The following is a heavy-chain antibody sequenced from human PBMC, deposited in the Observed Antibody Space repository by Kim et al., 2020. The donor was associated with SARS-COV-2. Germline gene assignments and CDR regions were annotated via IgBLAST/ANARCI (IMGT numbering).Heavy chain of an antibody. Sequence: SETLSLTCTISGGSISSYYWSWIRQPPGKGLEWIGYFFYRGITNNNPSLRSRVTITVDTSKNQFSLRLSSVTAADTAVYYCSRDFSGSSVAPFDIWGQGT. CDR3: SRDFSGSSVAPFDI. CDR1: GGSISSYY. CDR2: FFYRGIT. V-gene: IGHV4-59*01. J-gene: IGHJ3*02. D-gene: IGHD2-15*01.